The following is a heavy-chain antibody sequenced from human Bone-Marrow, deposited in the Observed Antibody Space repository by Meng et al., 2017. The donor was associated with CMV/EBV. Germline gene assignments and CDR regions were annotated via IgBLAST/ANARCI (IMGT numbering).Heavy chain of an antibody. CDR2: INPNSGGT. Sequence: QVLPVQSGAEVEKPGASVKVSCKASGYPFTGYYMHWVRQAPGQGLEWMGWINPNSGGTNYAQKFQGRVTMTRDTSISTAYMKLSRLRSDDTAVYYCASWVGDKVVPAAMRGDYWGQGTLVTVSS. CDR1: GYPFTGYY. D-gene: IGHD2-2*01. CDR3: ASWVGDKVVPAAMRGDY. V-gene: IGHV1-2*02. J-gene: IGHJ4*02.